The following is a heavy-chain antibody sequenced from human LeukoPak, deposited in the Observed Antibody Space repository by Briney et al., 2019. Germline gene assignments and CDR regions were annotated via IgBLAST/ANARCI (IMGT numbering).Heavy chain of an antibody. V-gene: IGHV3-48*03. J-gene: IGHJ6*04. CDR2: ISSSGSTI. D-gene: IGHD3-10*02. CDR3: AELGITMIGGV. Sequence: GGFLRLSCAASGFTFSSYEMDWVRQAPGKGLEWVSYISSSGSTIYYADSVKGRFTISRDNAKNSLYLQMNSLRAEDTAVYYCAELGITMIGGVWGKGTTVTISS. CDR1: GFTFSSYE.